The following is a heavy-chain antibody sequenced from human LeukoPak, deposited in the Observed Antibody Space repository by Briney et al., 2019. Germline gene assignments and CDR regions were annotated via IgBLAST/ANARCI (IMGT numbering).Heavy chain of an antibody. V-gene: IGHV4-30-2*01. CDR2: IYHSGST. J-gene: IGHJ5*02. CDR3: ARDPGYCSGGSCINWFDP. Sequence: SQTLSLTCAVSGGSISSCGYSWSWMPPPPGKGLEWFVYIYHSGSTYYNPYLKSRVTISVDRSKNKFSLKLSSVTAADTAVYYCARDPGYCSGGSCINWFDPWGQGTLVTVSS. CDR1: GGSISSCGYS. D-gene: IGHD2-15*01.